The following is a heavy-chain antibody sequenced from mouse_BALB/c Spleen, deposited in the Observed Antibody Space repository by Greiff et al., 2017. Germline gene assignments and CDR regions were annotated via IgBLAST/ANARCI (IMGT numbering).Heavy chain of an antibody. Sequence: VQLQQSGAELVKPGASVKLSCKASGYTFTSYDINWVRQRPEQGLEGIGLIFPGDGSTKYNEKFKGKATLTTDKSSSTAYMQLSRLTSEDSAVYFCARDGDGSTPGFAYWGQGTLVTVSA. V-gene: IGHV1S56*01. J-gene: IGHJ3*01. D-gene: IGHD2-3*01. CDR3: ARDGDGSTPGFAY. CDR1: GYTFTSYD. CDR2: IFPGDGST.